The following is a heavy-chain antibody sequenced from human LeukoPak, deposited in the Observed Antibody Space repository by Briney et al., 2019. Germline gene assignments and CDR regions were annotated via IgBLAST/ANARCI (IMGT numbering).Heavy chain of an antibody. CDR3: ARVVDPGTY. Sequence: PGGSLRLSCVASGFTFSSSSINWVRQAPGKGLEWVAYINSGSSSTYFAGSVKGRFTISRDNANNSLYLQMNSLRDEDTAVYYCARVVDPGTYWGQGTLVTVSS. CDR2: INSGSSST. CDR1: GFTFSSSS. J-gene: IGHJ4*02. D-gene: IGHD5-24*01. V-gene: IGHV3-48*02.